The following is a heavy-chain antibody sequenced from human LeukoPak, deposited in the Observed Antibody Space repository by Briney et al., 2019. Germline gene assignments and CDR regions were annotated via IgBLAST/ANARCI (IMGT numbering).Heavy chain of an antibody. CDR3: ARDPYRDYDGSGYYYYYYGMDV. Sequence: AGGSLRLSCAASGFTFSNYAIHWVRQAPGKGLEWVVVISYDGSNNYYADSVKGRFTISRDNSKNTLYLQMNSLRAEATAVYYCARDPYRDYDGSGYYYYYYGMDVWGQGTTVTVSS. D-gene: IGHD3-10*01. J-gene: IGHJ6*02. V-gene: IGHV3-30-3*01. CDR1: GFTFSNYA. CDR2: ISYDGSNN.